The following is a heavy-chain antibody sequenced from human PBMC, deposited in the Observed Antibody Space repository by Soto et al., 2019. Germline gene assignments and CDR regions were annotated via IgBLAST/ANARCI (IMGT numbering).Heavy chain of an antibody. J-gene: IGHJ6*02. Sequence: ASVKVSCKASGYTFTGYYMHWVRQAPGQGLEWMGWINPNSGGTNYAQKFQGRVTMTRDTSISTAYMELSRLRSDDTAVYYCASGTTGTTNYYYGMDVWGQGTTVTVSS. V-gene: IGHV1-2*02. CDR1: GYTFTGYY. D-gene: IGHD1-7*01. CDR2: INPNSGGT. CDR3: ASGTTGTTNYYYGMDV.